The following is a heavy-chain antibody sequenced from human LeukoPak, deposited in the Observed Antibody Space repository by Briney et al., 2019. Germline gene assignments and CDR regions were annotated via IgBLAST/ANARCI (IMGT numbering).Heavy chain of an antibody. Sequence: AGSLRLSCAASGSTFSNYEMNWVRQAPGKGLEWVSYIRSSGSSIYYADSVNGRFTISRDNAKNSLYLQMNTLRAEDTAVYYRAREGVTAPGDYWGQGTLVTVSS. CDR1: GSTFSNYE. D-gene: IGHD2-21*02. J-gene: IGHJ4*02. V-gene: IGHV3-48*03. CDR3: AREGVTAPGDY. CDR2: IRSSGSSI.